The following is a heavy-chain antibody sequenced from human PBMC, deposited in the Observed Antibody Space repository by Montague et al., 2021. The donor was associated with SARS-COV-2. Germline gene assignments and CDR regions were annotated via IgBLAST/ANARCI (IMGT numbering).Heavy chain of an antibody. CDR1: GGSISSTSYY. J-gene: IGHJ3*02. Sequence: SETLSLTCTVSGGSISSTSYYWGWIRQPPGKGLEWIGSISYSGSTYYKSSLKSRVTISVDTSKNQFSLRLSSVTAADTAVYYGARHITGSGNAFDIWGQGTMVTVSS. CDR3: ARHITGSGNAFDI. CDR2: ISYSGST. D-gene: IGHD3-10*01. V-gene: IGHV4-39*01.